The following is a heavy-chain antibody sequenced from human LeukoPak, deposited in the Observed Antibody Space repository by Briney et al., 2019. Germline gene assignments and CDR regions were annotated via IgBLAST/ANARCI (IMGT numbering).Heavy chain of an antibody. CDR2: ISYDGGNK. CDR1: GFTFSSYG. D-gene: IGHD3-22*01. Sequence: GGSLRLSCAASGFTFSSYGMHWVRQAPGKGLEWVAVISYDGGNKYYADSVKGRFTISRDNSKNTLYLQMNSLRAEDTAVYYCAKEHYYDSSGSWYFDLWGRGTLVTVSS. CDR3: AKEHYYDSSGSWYFDL. V-gene: IGHV3-30*18. J-gene: IGHJ2*01.